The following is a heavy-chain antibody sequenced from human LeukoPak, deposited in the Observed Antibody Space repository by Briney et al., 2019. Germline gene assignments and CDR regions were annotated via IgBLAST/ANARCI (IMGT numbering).Heavy chain of an antibody. V-gene: IGHV4-59*01. CDR2: IYYSGST. CDR3: ACQEYYYDSSGYLDGWFDP. CDR1: GGSISSYY. J-gene: IGHJ5*02. Sequence: SETLSLTGTVSGGSISSYYWSWIRQPPGKGLEWFGYIYYSGSTNYNPSLKSRVTISVDTSKNQFSLKLSSVTAADTAVYYCACQEYYYDSSGYLDGWFDPWGQGTLVTVSS. D-gene: IGHD3-22*01.